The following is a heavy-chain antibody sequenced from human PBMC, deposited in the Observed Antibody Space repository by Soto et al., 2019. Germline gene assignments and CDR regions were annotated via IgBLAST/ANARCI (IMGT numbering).Heavy chain of an antibody. CDR3: ASPYYYDSRRDY. J-gene: IGHJ4*02. D-gene: IGHD3-22*01. V-gene: IGHV4-34*01. Sequence: QVQLQQWGAGLLKPSETLSLTCAVYGGSFSGYYWSWIRQPPGKGLEWIGEINHSGSTNYNPSLKSRVTISVDTSKNQFSLKLSSVTAADTAVYYCASPYYYDSRRDYWGQGTLVTVSS. CDR1: GGSFSGYY. CDR2: INHSGST.